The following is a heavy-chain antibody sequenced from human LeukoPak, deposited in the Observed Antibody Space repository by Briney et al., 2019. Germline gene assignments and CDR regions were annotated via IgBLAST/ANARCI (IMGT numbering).Heavy chain of an antibody. D-gene: IGHD3-9*01. CDR3: AKSNYDILTDPAPVDY. CDR1: GFTFSGYG. Sequence: GGSLRLSCAASGFTFSGYGMHWVRQAPGKGLEWVAVISYDGSNKYYADSVKGRFTISRDNSKNTLYLQMNSLRAEDTAVYYCAKSNYDILTDPAPVDYWGQGTLVTVSS. CDR2: ISYDGSNK. V-gene: IGHV3-30*18. J-gene: IGHJ4*02.